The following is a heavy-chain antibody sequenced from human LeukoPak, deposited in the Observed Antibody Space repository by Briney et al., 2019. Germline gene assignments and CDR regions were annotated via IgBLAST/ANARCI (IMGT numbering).Heavy chain of an antibody. CDR2: ISSSSSYI. D-gene: IGHD3-9*01. J-gene: IGHJ3*02. CDR3: ARDLGGYDILTGYYSLEAFDI. Sequence: PGGSLRLSCAASGFTFSSYSMNWVRQAPGKGLEWVSSISSSSSYIYYADSVKGRFTISRDNAKNSLYLQMNSLRAEDTAVYYCARDLGGYDILTGYYSLEAFDIWGQGTMVTVSS. CDR1: GFTFSSYS. V-gene: IGHV3-21*01.